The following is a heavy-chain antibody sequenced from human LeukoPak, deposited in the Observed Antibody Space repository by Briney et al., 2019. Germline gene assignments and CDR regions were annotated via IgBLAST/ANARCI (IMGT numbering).Heavy chain of an antibody. CDR2: MNHSGST. D-gene: IGHD3-10*01. Sequence: SETLSLTCAVYGGSFSGYYWRWIRQPPGKGLEWIGEMNHSGSTNYNPSLKSRVTISVDTSKIQFSLKLSSVTAADTAVYYCARRLGRKFGERFYYYHYMDVWGKGTTVTISS. CDR1: GGSFSGYY. J-gene: IGHJ6*03. CDR3: ARRLGRKFGERFYYYHYMDV. V-gene: IGHV4-34*01.